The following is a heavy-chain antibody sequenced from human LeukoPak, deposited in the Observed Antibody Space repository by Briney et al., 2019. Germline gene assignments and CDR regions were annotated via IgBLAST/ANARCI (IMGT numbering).Heavy chain of an antibody. Sequence: ASVKVSCKVSGYTLTELSMHWVRQAPGKGLEWMGGFDPEGGETIYAQKFQGRVTMTEDTSTDTAYMELSSLRSEDTAVYYCATDQYYYDSSGYPRALYAFDIWGQGTMVTVSS. CDR1: GYTLTELS. V-gene: IGHV1-24*01. CDR3: ATDQYYYDSSGYPRALYAFDI. CDR2: FDPEGGET. D-gene: IGHD3-22*01. J-gene: IGHJ3*02.